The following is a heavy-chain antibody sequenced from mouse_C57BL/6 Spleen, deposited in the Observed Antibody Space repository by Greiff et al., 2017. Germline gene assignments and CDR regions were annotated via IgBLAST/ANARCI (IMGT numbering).Heavy chain of an antibody. D-gene: IGHD2-5*01. J-gene: IGHJ3*01. CDR3: ASYYSNWFAY. CDR2: ISSGGSYT. Sequence: EVQRVESGGDLVKPGGSLKLSCAASGFTFSSYGMSWVRQTPDKRLEWVATISSGGSYTYYPDSVKGRFTISRDNAKNTLYLQMSSLKSEDTAMYYCASYYSNWFAYWGQGTLVTVSA. CDR1: GFTFSSYG. V-gene: IGHV5-6*01.